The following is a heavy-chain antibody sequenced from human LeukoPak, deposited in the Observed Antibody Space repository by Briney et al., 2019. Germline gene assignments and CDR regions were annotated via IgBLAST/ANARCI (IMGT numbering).Heavy chain of an antibody. CDR2: ISESGGTT. V-gene: IGHV3-23*01. CDR1: EFTFSTYA. J-gene: IGHJ4*02. D-gene: IGHD5-12*01. Sequence: GGSLRLSCAASEFTFSTYAMTWVRQAPGKGLEWVSDISESGGTTYYADSVKGRFTVSRDNSKNTLYMQMNSLRAEDTAVYYCAKDTQYSGYDSRTNFDYWGQGTLVTVSS. CDR3: AKDTQYSGYDSRTNFDY.